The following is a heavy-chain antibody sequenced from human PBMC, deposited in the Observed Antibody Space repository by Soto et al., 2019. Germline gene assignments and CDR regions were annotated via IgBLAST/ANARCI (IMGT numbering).Heavy chain of an antibody. D-gene: IGHD1-20*01. J-gene: IGHJ6*03. CDR1: GFTFSSYW. CDR2: INSDGSST. V-gene: IGHV3-74*01. CDR3: ARVREHNWNDLNYYYYYMDV. Sequence: GGSLRLSCAASGFTFSSYWMHWVRQAPGKGLVWVSRINSDGSSTSYADSVKGRFTISRDNAKNTLYLQMNSLRAEDTAVYYCARVREHNWNDLNYYYYYMDVWGKGTTVTVSS.